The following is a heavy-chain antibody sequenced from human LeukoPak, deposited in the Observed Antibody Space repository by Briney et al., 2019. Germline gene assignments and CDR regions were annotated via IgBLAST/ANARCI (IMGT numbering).Heavy chain of an antibody. V-gene: IGHV1-2*02. CDR2: INPNSGGT. CDR3: AVNSDRYYYYYMDV. CDR1: GYTFTGYY. D-gene: IGHD1-26*01. J-gene: IGHJ6*03. Sequence: ASVKVSCKASGYTFTGYYMHWVRQAPGQGLEWMGWINPNSGGTNYAQKFQGRVTMTRDTSISTAYMELSRLRSDDTALYYCAVNSDRYYYYYMDVWGKGTTVTVSS.